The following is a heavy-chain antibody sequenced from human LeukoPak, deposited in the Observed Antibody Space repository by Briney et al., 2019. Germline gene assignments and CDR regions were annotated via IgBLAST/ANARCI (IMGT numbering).Heavy chain of an antibody. CDR2: IYTSGST. CDR1: GGSISSYY. Sequence: SETLSLTCTVSGGSISSYYWSWIRQPPGKGLEWIGYIYTSGSTNYNPSLKSRVTISVDTSKNQFSLKLSSVTAADTAVYYCASLVYGLRNNWFDPWGQGTLVTVSS. V-gene: IGHV4-4*09. J-gene: IGHJ5*02. D-gene: IGHD3-10*01. CDR3: ASLVYGLRNNWFDP.